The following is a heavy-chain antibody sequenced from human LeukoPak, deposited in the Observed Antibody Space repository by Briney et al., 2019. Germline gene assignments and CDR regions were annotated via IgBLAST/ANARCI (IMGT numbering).Heavy chain of an antibody. CDR3: VRGDSNGYRW. D-gene: IGHD3-22*01. CDR2: TDPDSGDT. J-gene: IGHJ4*02. CDR1: GYTFTAYY. Sequence: ASLKVSCKASGYTFTAYYIHWVRQAPGQGLEWMGCTDPDSGDTNYAQKFPGRLTMTKDTSISTAYMDLTRRTSDDTAFYYCVRGDSNGYRWWGQGTLVTVSS. V-gene: IGHV1-2*02.